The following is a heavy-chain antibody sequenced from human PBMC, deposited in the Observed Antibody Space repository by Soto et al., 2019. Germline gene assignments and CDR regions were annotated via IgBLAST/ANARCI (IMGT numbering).Heavy chain of an antibody. CDR2: IYYSGST. V-gene: IGHV4-31*02. CDR3: AREMATTSLNNWFDP. CDR1: GGSISSGGYY. Sequence: LCGGSISSGGYYWSWIRQHPGKGLEWIGYIYYSGSTYYNPSLKSRVTISVDTSKNQFSLKLSSVTAADTAVYYCAREMATTSLNNWFDPWGQGTLVTVSS. J-gene: IGHJ5*02. D-gene: IGHD5-12*01.